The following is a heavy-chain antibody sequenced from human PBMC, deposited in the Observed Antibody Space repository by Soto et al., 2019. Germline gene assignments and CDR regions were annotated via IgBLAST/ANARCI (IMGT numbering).Heavy chain of an antibody. V-gene: IGHV1-24*01. CDR3: ARDSPVRVMARCVIDY. J-gene: IGHJ4*02. Sequence: ASVKVSCKASGYTLTRLAMHWVRQAPGQGLEWMGWFNPDNGETIYAQKFQGRVTITEDTSTDTAYMELSSLRSEDTAVYYCARDSPVRVMARCVIDYWGQGTLVTVSS. D-gene: IGHD3-16*01. CDR2: FNPDNGET. CDR1: GYTLTRLA.